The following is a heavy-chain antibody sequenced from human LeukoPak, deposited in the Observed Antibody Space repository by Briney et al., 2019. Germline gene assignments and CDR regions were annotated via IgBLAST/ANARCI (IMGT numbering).Heavy chain of an antibody. Sequence: PGGSLRLSCAASGFTFDDYGMSWVRQAPGKGLEWVSGINWNGGSTGYADSVKGRFTISRDNAKNSLYLQMNSPRAEDTALYYCARGARGVSGYYFDFWGQGTLVTVSS. CDR2: INWNGGST. V-gene: IGHV3-20*04. J-gene: IGHJ4*02. CDR3: ARGARGVSGYYFDF. D-gene: IGHD3-10*01. CDR1: GFTFDDYG.